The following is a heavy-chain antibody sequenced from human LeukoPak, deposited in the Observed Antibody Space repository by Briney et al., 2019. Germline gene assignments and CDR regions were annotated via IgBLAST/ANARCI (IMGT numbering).Heavy chain of an antibody. D-gene: IGHD4-11*01. V-gene: IGHV3-48*01. CDR3: ARAYSKPIDY. CDR1: GFTFSSYS. J-gene: IGHJ4*02. CDR2: ITSSSSTI. Sequence: EPGGSLRPSCAASGFTFSSYSMNWVRQAPGKGLEWVSYITSSSSTIYYADSVKGRFTISRDNAKNSLYLQMNSLRAEDTAMYYCARAYSKPIDYWGQGTLVTVSS.